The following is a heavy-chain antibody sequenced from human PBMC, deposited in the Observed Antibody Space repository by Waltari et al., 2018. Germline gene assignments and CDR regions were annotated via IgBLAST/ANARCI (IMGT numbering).Heavy chain of an antibody. D-gene: IGHD4-17*01. CDR3: AGSTVTTPKYYCGF. J-gene: IGHJ4*02. V-gene: IGHV4-61*01. CDR1: GGSVRSGSHY. CDR2: IYYSGST. Sequence: QVQLQESGPGLVKPSGTLSPTCSVSGGSVRSGSHYWRWIRQPSGKGLEWLGFIYYSGSTNNNPSLKSRVAIAVDMSKNQFSLKLTSVTAADTALYYCAGSTVTTPKYYCGFWGQGTLVTVSS.